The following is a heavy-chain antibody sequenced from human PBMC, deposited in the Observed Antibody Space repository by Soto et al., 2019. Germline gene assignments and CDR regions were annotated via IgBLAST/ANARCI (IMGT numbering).Heavy chain of an antibody. Sequence: SVKVSCKASGGTFSSYAISWVRQAPGQGLEWMGGIIPIFGTANYAQKFQGRVTITADESTSTAYMELSSLRSEDTAVYYCARGTLMITFGGVIVPSGGGYYYYGMDVWGQGTTVTVSS. CDR1: GGTFSSYA. D-gene: IGHD3-16*02. V-gene: IGHV1-69*13. CDR3: ARGTLMITFGGVIVPSGGGYYYYGMDV. J-gene: IGHJ6*02. CDR2: IIPIFGTA.